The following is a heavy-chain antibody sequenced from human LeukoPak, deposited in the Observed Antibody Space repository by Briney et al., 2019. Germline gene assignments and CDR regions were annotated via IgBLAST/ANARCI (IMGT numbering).Heavy chain of an antibody. V-gene: IGHV3-30-3*01. CDR3: ARELDSLRAGGAFDI. J-gene: IGHJ3*02. D-gene: IGHD1-1*01. CDR2: ISYDGSNK. CDR1: GFTFSSYA. Sequence: PGGSLRLSCAASGFTFSSYAMHWVRQAPGKGLEWVAVISYDGSNKYYADSVKGRFTISRDNSKNTLYLQMNSLRAEDTAVYYCARELDSLRAGGAFDIWGQGTMVTVSS.